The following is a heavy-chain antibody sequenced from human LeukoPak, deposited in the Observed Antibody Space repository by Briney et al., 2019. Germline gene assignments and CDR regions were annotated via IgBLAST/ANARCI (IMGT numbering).Heavy chain of an antibody. D-gene: IGHD3-22*01. CDR2: IWYDGSNK. Sequence: PGGSLRLSCAASGFTFSSCGMHWVRQAPGKGLEWVAVIWYDGSNKYYADSVKGRFTISRDNSKNTLYLQMNSLRAEDTAVYYCARAILGSSGYYLDYWGQGTLVTVSS. J-gene: IGHJ4*02. V-gene: IGHV3-33*01. CDR1: GFTFSSCG. CDR3: ARAILGSSGYYLDY.